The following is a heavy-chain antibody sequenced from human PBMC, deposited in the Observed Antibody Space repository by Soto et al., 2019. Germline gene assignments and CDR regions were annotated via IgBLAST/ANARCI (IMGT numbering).Heavy chain of an antibody. Sequence: SSETLSLTCAVYGGSLSGYYWSWIRQPPGKGLEWIGEINHSGSTNYNLSLKSRVTISVDTSKNQFSLKLSSVAAADTAVYYCARGRSVAYDFWSGYYTGRYFDYWGQGTLVTVSS. CDR3: ARGRSVAYDFWSGYYTGRYFDY. D-gene: IGHD3-3*01. J-gene: IGHJ4*02. V-gene: IGHV4-34*01. CDR1: GGSLSGYY. CDR2: INHSGST.